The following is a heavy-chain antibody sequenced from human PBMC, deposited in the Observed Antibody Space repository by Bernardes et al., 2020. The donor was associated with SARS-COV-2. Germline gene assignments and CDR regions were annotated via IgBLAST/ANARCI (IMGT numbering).Heavy chain of an antibody. V-gene: IGHV3-21*01. CDR3: ARDKILVGWFYYYGIDV. CDR1: GFSFSTYS. D-gene: IGHD2-21*01. CDR2: ISTSSTYI. J-gene: IGHJ6*02. Sequence: GGSLRLSCVASGFSFSTYSMNWFRQAPGRGLEWVSSISTSSTYIYYADSVKGRFTISRDDSKNSFYLEMNSLRAEDTAVYYCARDKILVGWFYYYGIDVWGQGTTVTVSS.